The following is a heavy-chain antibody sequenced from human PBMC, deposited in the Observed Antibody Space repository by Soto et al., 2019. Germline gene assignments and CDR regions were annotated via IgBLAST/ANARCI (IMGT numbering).Heavy chain of an antibody. Sequence: QVQLVQSGAEVKKPGASVKVSCKASGYTFTSYDINWVRQAAGHGLEWMGWMDPKSGYTDYAQKFQGRVTMTRNTSISTAYMELSSLRSEDTAIYYCAMTRLYDTGTNDYHRDALDIWGQGTQVTVSS. CDR1: GYTFTSYD. D-gene: IGHD3-22*01. CDR2: MDPKSGYT. V-gene: IGHV1-8*01. CDR3: AMTRLYDTGTNDYHRDALDI. J-gene: IGHJ3*02.